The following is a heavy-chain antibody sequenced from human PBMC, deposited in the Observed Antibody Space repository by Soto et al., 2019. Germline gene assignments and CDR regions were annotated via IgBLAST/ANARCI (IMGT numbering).Heavy chain of an antibody. CDR3: ARVALQSGDRAFDI. Sequence: GGSLRLSCAASGFTVSSNYMSWVRQAPGKGLEWVSVIYSGGSTYYADSVKGRFTISRDNSKNTLYLQMNSLRAEDTAVYYCARVALQSGDRAFDIWGQGTMVTVSS. CDR1: GFTVSSNY. V-gene: IGHV3-66*01. CDR2: IYSGGST. J-gene: IGHJ3*02. D-gene: IGHD7-27*01.